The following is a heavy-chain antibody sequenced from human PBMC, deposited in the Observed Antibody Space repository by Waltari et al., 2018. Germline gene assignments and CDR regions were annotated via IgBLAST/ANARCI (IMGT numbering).Heavy chain of an antibody. CDR1: GGSISDTSYF. CDR3: ASFKIWFRELLWGEDAFDI. D-gene: IGHD3-10*01. Sequence: QLQLQESGPGLVKPSETLFLTCNVSGGSISDTSYFWGWVRQPPGKGLEWIGSISSRESALYKSSLTSRATISFDNAKNQLYLKLTSLTAADTAVYYCASFKIWFRELLWGEDAFDIWGQGTMVTVSS. CDR2: ISSRESA. V-gene: IGHV4-39*07. J-gene: IGHJ3*02.